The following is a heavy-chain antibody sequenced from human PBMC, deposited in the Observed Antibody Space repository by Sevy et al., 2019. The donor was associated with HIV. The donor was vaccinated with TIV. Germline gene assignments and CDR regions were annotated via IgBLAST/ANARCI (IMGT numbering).Heavy chain of an antibody. J-gene: IGHJ4*02. Sequence: GGSLRLSCTASGFTFSDSWMHWVRQAPGKGLEWLANINQDGSAIYYVDSVKGRFTISRDNSRNSLFLQMSSLRAGDTATYYCARAIGKDGAYWGQGTLVTVSS. V-gene: IGHV3-7*03. CDR3: ARAIGKDGAY. CDR2: INQDGSAI. D-gene: IGHD2-8*01. CDR1: GFTFSDSW.